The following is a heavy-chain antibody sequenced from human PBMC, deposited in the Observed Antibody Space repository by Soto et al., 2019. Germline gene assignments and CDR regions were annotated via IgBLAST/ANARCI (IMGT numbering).Heavy chain of an antibody. Sequence: QVQLVQSGAEVKKPGSSVKVSCKASGGTFSSYAISWVRQAPGQGLEWMGGIIPIFGTANYAQKFQGRVTITAGESTSTAYMELSSLRSEDTAVYYCARLVNSGYDPSGYFAYWGQGTLVTVSS. D-gene: IGHD5-12*01. V-gene: IGHV1-69*01. J-gene: IGHJ4*02. CDR3: ARLVNSGYDPSGYFAY. CDR1: GGTFSSYA. CDR2: IIPIFGTA.